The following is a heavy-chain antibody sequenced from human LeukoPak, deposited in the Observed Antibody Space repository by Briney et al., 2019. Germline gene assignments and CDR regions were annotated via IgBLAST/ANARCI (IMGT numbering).Heavy chain of an antibody. D-gene: IGHD3-9*01. CDR2: IYHSGST. J-gene: IGHJ6*03. CDR1: GGSISNNNW. CDR3: ARESGYYDILTGYSENYYYYYMDV. Sequence: SETLSLTCAVSGGSISNNNWWSWVRQPPGKGLEWIGEIYHSGSTNYNPSLKSRVTISVDTSKNQFSLKLSSVTAADTAVYYCARESGYYDILTGYSENYYYYYMDVWGKGTTVTISS. V-gene: IGHV4-4*02.